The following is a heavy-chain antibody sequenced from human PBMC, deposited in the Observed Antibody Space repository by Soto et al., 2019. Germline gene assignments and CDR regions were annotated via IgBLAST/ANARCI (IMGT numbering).Heavy chain of an antibody. Sequence: GASVKVSCKASGGTFSSYAISWVRQAPGQGLEWMGGIIPIFGTANYAQKFQGRVTITADESTSTAYMELSSLRSEDTAVYYCARDHRHYDSSGYYSGGPFDYWGQGTLVTVSS. V-gene: IGHV1-69*13. CDR2: IIPIFGTA. CDR3: ARDHRHYDSSGYYSGGPFDY. CDR1: GGTFSSYA. D-gene: IGHD3-22*01. J-gene: IGHJ4*02.